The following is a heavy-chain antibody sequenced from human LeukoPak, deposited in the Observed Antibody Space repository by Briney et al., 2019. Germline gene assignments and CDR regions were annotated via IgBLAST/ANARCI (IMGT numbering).Heavy chain of an antibody. CDR3: ARVREGARSAFDI. CDR1: GFTFSSYW. D-gene: IGHD1-26*01. V-gene: IGHV3-7*01. J-gene: IGHJ3*02. CDR2: IKQDGSEK. Sequence: GGSLRLSCAASGFTFSSYWMSWVRQAPGKGLEWVANIKQDGSEKYYVDSVKGRFTISRDNAKNSLYLQMNSLRAEDTAVYYCARVREGARSAFDIWGQGAMVTVSS.